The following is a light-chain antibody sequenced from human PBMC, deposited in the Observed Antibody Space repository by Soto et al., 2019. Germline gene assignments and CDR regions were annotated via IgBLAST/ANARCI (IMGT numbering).Light chain of an antibody. J-gene: IGLJ2*01. CDR3: AAWDDALRGIL. CDR1: SSNIGNNY. CDR2: RNN. Sequence: QSVLTQPPSASGSPGQRVTISCSGSSSNIGNNYVFWYHQLPGAAPKLLTYRNNQRPSGVPDRFSSSKSGTSASLAITGLRSEDEADYYCAAWDDALRGILFGGGTKVTVL. V-gene: IGLV1-47*01.